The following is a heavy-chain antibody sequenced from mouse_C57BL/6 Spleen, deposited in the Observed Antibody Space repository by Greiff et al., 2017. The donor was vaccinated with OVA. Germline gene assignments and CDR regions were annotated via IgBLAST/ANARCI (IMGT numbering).Heavy chain of an antibody. D-gene: IGHD1-1*01. CDR1: GYTFTSYW. CDR2: IDPSDSYT. J-gene: IGHJ2*01. CDR3: ARHYYGSY. V-gene: IGHV1-69*01. Sequence: QVQLQQSGAELVMPGASVKLSCKASGYTFTSYWMHWVKQRPGQGLEWIGEIDPSDSYTNYNQKFKGKATLTVDTSSSTAYMQLSSLTSEDSAVYYCARHYYGSYWGQGTTLTVSS.